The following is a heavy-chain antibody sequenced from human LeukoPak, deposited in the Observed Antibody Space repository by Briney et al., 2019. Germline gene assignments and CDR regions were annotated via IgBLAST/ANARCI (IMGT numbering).Heavy chain of an antibody. D-gene: IGHD6-19*01. CDR3: AREPYSSGWYFSYYFDY. J-gene: IGHJ4*02. Sequence: GGSLRLSCAASGFTVISNYMSWVRQASGKGLEWVSAIYSGGDTYYADSVKGRFTISRDNSKNTLYLQMNSLRAEDTAFYYCAREPYSSGWYFSYYFDYWGQGTLVTVSS. V-gene: IGHV3-53*01. CDR2: IYSGGDT. CDR1: GFTVISNY.